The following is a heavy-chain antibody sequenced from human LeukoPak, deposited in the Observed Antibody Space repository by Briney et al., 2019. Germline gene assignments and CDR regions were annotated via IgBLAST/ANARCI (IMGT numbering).Heavy chain of an antibody. CDR3: ARVWGVSSGWNYRLDY. V-gene: IGHV1-18*01. CDR1: GYTFASYG. J-gene: IGHJ4*02. Sequence: GASVKVSCKAFGYTFASYGISWVRQAPGQGLGWMGWISSYNGNTNYAQKLQGRVTMTTDTSTSTAYMELRSLRSDDTAVYYCARVWGVSSGWNYRLDYWGQGTLVTVSS. D-gene: IGHD6-19*01. CDR2: ISSYNGNT.